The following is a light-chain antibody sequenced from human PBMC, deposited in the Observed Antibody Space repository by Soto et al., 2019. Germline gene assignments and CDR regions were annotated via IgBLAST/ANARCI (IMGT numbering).Light chain of an antibody. CDR2: DAS. CDR1: QSVSTS. Sequence: IVLTQSPVTLALSPGERAVLSCRDSQSVSTSLAWYQHKPGQAPRLFIYDASKRAPGVPARFSGSGSGTDFTLTISSLEPEDFAVYYCQVRDVWPSFGQGTKVEIK. CDR3: QVRDVWPS. V-gene: IGKV3-11*01. J-gene: IGKJ1*01.